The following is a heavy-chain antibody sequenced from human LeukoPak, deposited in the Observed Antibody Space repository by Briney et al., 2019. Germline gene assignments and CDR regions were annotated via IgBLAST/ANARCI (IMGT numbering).Heavy chain of an antibody. J-gene: IGHJ4*02. CDR1: GFSFRSFW. V-gene: IGHV3-74*01. Sequence: PGGSLRLSCEASGFSFRSFWMHWVRQVPGGGLVWVSRLNEDGGITNYADFAKGRFTISRDNARNTLYLQMNSLRADDTAVYYCTRDIGGRSAYWGQGTLVTVSS. CDR3: TRDIGGRSAY. D-gene: IGHD3-16*01. CDR2: LNEDGGIT.